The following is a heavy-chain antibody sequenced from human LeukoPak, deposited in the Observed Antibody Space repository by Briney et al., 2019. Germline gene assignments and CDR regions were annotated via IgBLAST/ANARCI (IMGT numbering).Heavy chain of an antibody. CDR3: ARGRGYCSSTSCYSYYGMDV. Sequence: SETLSLTCAVYGGSFSGYYWSWIRQPPGKGLEWIGEINHSGSTNYNPSLKSRVTISVDTSKNQFSLKLSSVTAADTAVYYCARGRGYCSSTSCYSYYGMDVWGQGTTVTVSS. J-gene: IGHJ6*02. CDR1: GGSFSGYY. CDR2: INHSGST. V-gene: IGHV4-34*01. D-gene: IGHD2-2*02.